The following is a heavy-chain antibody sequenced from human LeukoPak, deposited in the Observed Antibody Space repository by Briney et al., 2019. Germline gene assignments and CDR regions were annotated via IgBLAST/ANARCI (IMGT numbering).Heavy chain of an antibody. CDR2: ISYDGSNK. D-gene: IGHD2-8*01. CDR3: AEDCWCY. Sequence: QPGGSLRLSCAASGFTFSSYGMHWVRQAPGKGLEWVAVISYDGSNKYYADSVKGRFTISRDNSKNTLYLQMNSLRAEDTAVYYCAEDCWCYWGQGTLVTVSS. V-gene: IGHV3-30*18. J-gene: IGHJ4*02. CDR1: GFTFSSYG.